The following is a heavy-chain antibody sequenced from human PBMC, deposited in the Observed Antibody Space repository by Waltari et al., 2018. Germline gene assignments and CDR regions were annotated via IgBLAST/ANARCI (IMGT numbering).Heavy chain of an antibody. V-gene: IGHV3-30*02. CDR1: GFTFSSSA. D-gene: IGHD4-17*01. CDR3: AKGRSPATVTSSADAFDI. J-gene: IGHJ3*02. Sequence: QVQLVESGGGVVQPGGSLRLSRAASGFTFSSSAMHWVRPAPGQGREWGEVIRYDGRNKFYAESWKGRFTISRDNSKTTLYLQRNSREPEETAVYYCAKGRSPATVTSSADAFDIWGRGTKVTVSS. CDR2: IRYDGRNK.